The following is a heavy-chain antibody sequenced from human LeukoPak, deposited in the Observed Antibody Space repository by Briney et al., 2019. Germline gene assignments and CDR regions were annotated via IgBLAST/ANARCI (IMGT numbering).Heavy chain of an antibody. CDR2: ISSNGGST. V-gene: IGHV3-64*01. J-gene: IGHJ5*02. D-gene: IGHD4-17*01. CDR1: GFTFSSYA. Sequence: PGGSLRLSCAASGFTFSSYAMHWVRQAPGKGLEYVSAISSNGGSTYYANSVKGRFTISRDNSKNTLYLQMGSLRAEDMAVYYCAGDYGDYEGWFDPWGQGTLVTVSS. CDR3: AGDYGDYEGWFDP.